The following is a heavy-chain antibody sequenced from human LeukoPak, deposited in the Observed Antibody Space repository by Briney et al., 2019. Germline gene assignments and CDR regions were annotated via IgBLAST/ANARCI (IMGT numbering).Heavy chain of an antibody. Sequence: SGGSLRLSCAASGFTFDDYAMHWVRQAPGKGLEWVSGISWNSGSIGYADSVKGRFTISRDNAKNSLYLQMNSLRAEDTALYYCAKSSSSSDYYYYHMDVWGKGTTVTVSS. CDR2: ISWNSGSI. J-gene: IGHJ6*03. CDR3: AKSSSSSDYYYYHMDV. CDR1: GFTFDDYA. V-gene: IGHV3-9*01. D-gene: IGHD6-6*01.